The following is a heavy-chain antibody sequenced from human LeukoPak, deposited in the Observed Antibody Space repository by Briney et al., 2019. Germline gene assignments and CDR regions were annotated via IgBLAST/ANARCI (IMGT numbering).Heavy chain of an antibody. J-gene: IGHJ4*02. CDR1: GYTFTGYY. CDR2: INPNSGGT. D-gene: IGHD6-6*01. CDR3: ARGGAARAPTKHDY. Sequence: ASVKVSCKASGYTFTGYYMHWVRQAPGQGLEWMGWINPNSGGTNYAQKFQGRVTMTRDTSISTAYMELSRLTSDDTAVYYCARGGAARAPTKHDYWGQGTLVTVSS. V-gene: IGHV1-2*02.